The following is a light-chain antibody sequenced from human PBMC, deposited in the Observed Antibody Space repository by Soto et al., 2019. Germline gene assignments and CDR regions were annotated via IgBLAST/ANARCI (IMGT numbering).Light chain of an antibody. Sequence: EIVMTQSPATLSESPGERVTLSCRASQSVSSNLAWYQQKPGQAPRLLISGASTRATGIPARFSGSGSGTEFTLTISGLQSEYFAVYYCQQYNNWPRTFGQGTKVEIK. V-gene: IGKV3-15*01. J-gene: IGKJ1*01. CDR2: GAS. CDR3: QQYNNWPRT. CDR1: QSVSSN.